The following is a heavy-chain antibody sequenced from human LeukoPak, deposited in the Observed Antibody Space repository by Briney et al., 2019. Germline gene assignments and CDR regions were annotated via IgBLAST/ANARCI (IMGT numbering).Heavy chain of an antibody. Sequence: PGRSLRLSCAASGFSFSTYTMNWVRQAPGKGLEWVSSISPGSTYTHYTDSVKGRFTISRDNARNSLFLQMNSLRAEDTAIYYCARAYDITSSFDYWGQGTLVTVSS. V-gene: IGHV3-21*01. CDR1: GFSFSTYT. D-gene: IGHD3-22*01. CDR2: ISPGSTYT. CDR3: ARAYDITSSFDY. J-gene: IGHJ4*02.